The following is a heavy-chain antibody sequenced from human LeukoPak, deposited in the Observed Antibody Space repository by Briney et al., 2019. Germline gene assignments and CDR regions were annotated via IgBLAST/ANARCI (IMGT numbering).Heavy chain of an antibody. CDR1: GFTFSSYG. CDR2: ISYDGSNK. J-gene: IGHJ4*02. CDR3: AKTPVDYGDPMRYFDY. D-gene: IGHD4-17*01. V-gene: IGHV3-30*18. Sequence: GRSLRLSCAASGFTFSSYGMHWVRQAPGKGLEWVAVISYDGSNKYYADSVKGRFTISRDNSKNTLHLQMNSLRAEDTAVYYCAKTPVDYGDPMRYFDYWGQGTLVTVSS.